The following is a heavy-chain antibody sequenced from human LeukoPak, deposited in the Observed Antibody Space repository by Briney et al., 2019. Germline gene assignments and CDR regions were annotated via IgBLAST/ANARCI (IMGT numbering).Heavy chain of an antibody. V-gene: IGHV3-72*01. D-gene: IGHD3-16*01. CDR1: GFAFSDYI. J-gene: IGHJ3*02. CDR2: IRRGANSYTT. CDR3: SRDGGEGGNSAFDI. Sequence: GGSLRLSCAASGFAFSDYILDWVRQAPGKGLEWVGRIRRGANSYTTEYAASVKGGFTISRDDSKNSLYLHMNSLKTEDTAVYHCSRDGGEGGNSAFDIWGQGTMVTVSS.